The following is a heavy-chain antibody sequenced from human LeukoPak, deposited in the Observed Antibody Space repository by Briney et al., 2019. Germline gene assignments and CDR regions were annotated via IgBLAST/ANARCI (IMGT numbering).Heavy chain of an antibody. J-gene: IGHJ4*02. CDR1: GFTFSSYW. V-gene: IGHV3-7*04. Sequence: GGSLRLSCEASGFTFSSYWMTWVRQAPGKGLEWVGNINQDGGEQYFVDSVKGRFTMSRDNAKNSLYLQLNNLGSEDTAKYYCAKGHYGDLKGGQGTLVTVAS. CDR2: INQDGGEQ. CDR3: AKGHYGDLK. D-gene: IGHD4-17*01.